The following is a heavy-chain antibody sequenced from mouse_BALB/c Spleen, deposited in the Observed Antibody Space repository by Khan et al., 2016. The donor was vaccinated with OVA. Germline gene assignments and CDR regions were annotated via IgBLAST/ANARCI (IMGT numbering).Heavy chain of an antibody. V-gene: IGHV1-18*01. CDR3: ARTDYPMFGY. D-gene: IGHD2-4*01. J-gene: IGHJ3*01. CDR2: INPYNGGT. Sequence: VQLKQSGPELVKPGASMKISCKASGYSFTDYTMNWMKQSHGKNLEWIGLINPYNGGTNYNQKFKGKATLTVDKSSSTAYIKLLSLTSDDSAGYYCARTDYPMFGYWGQVTLVTVAA. CDR1: GYSFTDYT.